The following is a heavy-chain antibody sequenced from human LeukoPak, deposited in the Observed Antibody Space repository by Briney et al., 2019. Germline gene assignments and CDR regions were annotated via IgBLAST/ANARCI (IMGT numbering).Heavy chain of an antibody. D-gene: IGHD6-13*01. J-gene: IGHJ4*02. Sequence: GGSLRLSCAASGFTFSDYYMSWIRQAPGKGLEWGSDISTSSSFTNYADSVKGRFTISRDNAKNSLYLQMNSLRVEDTAVYYCARVGSIEAAGTLDYWGQGILVTVSS. CDR2: ISTSSSFT. CDR3: ARVGSIEAAGTLDY. V-gene: IGHV3-11*05. CDR1: GFTFSDYY.